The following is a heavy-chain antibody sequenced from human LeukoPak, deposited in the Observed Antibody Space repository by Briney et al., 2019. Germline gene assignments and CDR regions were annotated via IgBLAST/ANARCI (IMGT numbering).Heavy chain of an antibody. V-gene: IGHV4-4*07. CDR3: ARNVRGGALDI. Sequence: SETLSLTCTVSGGPITSYYWSWIRQPAGKGLEWIGRIYTTGNTGYDPSLKSRVTMSVDTSKSHFSLKLSSVTAADTAVYYCARNVRGGALDIWGQGTMVTVSS. CDR2: IYTTGNT. D-gene: IGHD2-15*01. CDR1: GGPITSYY. J-gene: IGHJ3*02.